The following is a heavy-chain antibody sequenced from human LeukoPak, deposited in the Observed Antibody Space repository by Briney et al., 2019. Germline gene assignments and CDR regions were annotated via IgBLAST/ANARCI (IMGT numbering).Heavy chain of an antibody. CDR2: INSDGINT. V-gene: IGHV3-74*01. CDR3: ARDLGQYYDTSDNWFDP. J-gene: IGHJ5*02. CDR1: GFTFSNYW. Sequence: GGSLRLSCAASGFTFSNYWMHWVRQAPGQGLVWVSRINSDGINTSYADSVKGRFTISRDNAKNTLNLQMNSLRAEDTAVYYCARDLGQYYDTSDNWFDPWGQGTLVTVSS. D-gene: IGHD3-22*01.